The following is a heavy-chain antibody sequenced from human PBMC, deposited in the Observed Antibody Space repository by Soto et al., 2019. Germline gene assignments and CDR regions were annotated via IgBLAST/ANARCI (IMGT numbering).Heavy chain of an antibody. V-gene: IGHV3-30*18. CDR1: GFTFSSYG. CDR2: ISYDGSNK. J-gene: IGHJ6*02. CDR3: AKDTVGAIDDYYYYGMDV. Sequence: GGSLRLSCAASGFTFSSYGMHWVRQAPGKGLEWVAVISYDGSNKYYADSVKGRFTISRDNSKNTLYLQMNSLRAEDTAVYYCAKDTVGAIDDYYYYGMDVWGQGTTVTVSS. D-gene: IGHD1-26*01.